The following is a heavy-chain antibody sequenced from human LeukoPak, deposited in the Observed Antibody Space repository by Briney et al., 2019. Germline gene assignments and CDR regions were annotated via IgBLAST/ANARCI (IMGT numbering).Heavy chain of an antibody. CDR1: GFTFSNYA. D-gene: IGHD2-2*01. CDR2: ICGNGGST. CDR3: ARAQYAGLYNYYGMDV. V-gene: IGHV3-23*01. Sequence: GGSLRLSCAASGFTFSNYAMSWVRQAPGKGLEWVSAICGNGGSTYYADSVKGRFTISRDNSKNTLYLQMNSLGVEDRAVYYCARAQYAGLYNYYGMDVWGQGTTVTVSS. J-gene: IGHJ6*02.